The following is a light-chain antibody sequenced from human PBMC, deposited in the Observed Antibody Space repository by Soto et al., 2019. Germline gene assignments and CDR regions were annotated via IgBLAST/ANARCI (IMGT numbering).Light chain of an antibody. Sequence: EIVLTQSPATLSLSPGERATLSCRASQSVSSNFLAWYQQKSGQTPRLLIYGASTRASGIPDRFSGSGSGTDFTLTISRLEPEDFAVYFCHQRYNWPRVTFGQGTRLEIK. CDR1: QSVSSNF. CDR2: GAS. J-gene: IGKJ5*01. V-gene: IGKV3D-20*02. CDR3: HQRYNWPRVT.